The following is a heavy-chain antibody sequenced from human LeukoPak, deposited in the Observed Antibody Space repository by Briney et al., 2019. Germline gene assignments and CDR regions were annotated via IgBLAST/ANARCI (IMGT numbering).Heavy chain of an antibody. CDR2: ISYDGSNK. D-gene: IGHD1-26*01. V-gene: IGHV3-30*03. CDR3: ASTVGATTGFDY. CDR1: GFTFSSYG. J-gene: IGHJ4*02. Sequence: GGSLRLSCAASGFTFSSYGMHWVRQAPGKGLEWVAVISYDGSNKYYADSVKGRFTISRDNSKNTLYLQMNSLRAEDTAVYYCASTVGATTGFDYWGQGTLVTVSS.